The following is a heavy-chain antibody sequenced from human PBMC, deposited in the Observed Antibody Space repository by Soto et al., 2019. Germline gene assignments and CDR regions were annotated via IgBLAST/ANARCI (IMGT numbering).Heavy chain of an antibody. V-gene: IGHV3-9*01. CDR3: VTGGISARIF. D-gene: IGHD6-6*01. CDR2: ISWNGGTV. CDR1: GFTFGDYA. J-gene: IGHJ4*02. Sequence: EVQLVESGGGLVQPGRSLRLSCEASGFTFGDYAMHWVRQAPGKGLEWVSGISWNGGTVGYADSVRGRFTISRDNTKTSLFLEMSRLRPEDTALYYCVTGGISARIFWGQGTLVTVSS.